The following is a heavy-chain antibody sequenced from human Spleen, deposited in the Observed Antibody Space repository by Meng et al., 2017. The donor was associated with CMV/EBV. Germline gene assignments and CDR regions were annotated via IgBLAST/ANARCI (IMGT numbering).Heavy chain of an antibody. J-gene: IGHJ4*02. CDR2: IKQDGSEK. Sequence: GGSLRLSCAASGFTFSSYWMSWVRQAPGKGLEWVANIKQDGSEKYYVDSVKGRFTISRDNAKNSLYLQMNSLRAEDTAVYYCARFYYGSGRAKRIFDYWGQGTLVTVSS. D-gene: IGHD3-10*01. CDR1: GFTFSSYW. CDR3: ARFYYGSGRAKRIFDY. V-gene: IGHV3-7*01.